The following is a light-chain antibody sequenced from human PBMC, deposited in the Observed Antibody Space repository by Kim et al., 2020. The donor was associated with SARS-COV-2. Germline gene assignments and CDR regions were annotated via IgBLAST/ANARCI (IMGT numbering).Light chain of an antibody. Sequence: DIVMTQSPDSLAVSLGERATISCKSSQTVLYSSSNMSYLAWYQHRPRQRPKLLIRWASTREFGVPGRFSGSGSGTDFTLTISSLQAEDVAVYFCQQYLDPPFTFDPGTKVDIK. CDR1: QTVLYSSSNMSY. CDR3: QQYLDPPFT. J-gene: IGKJ3*01. V-gene: IGKV4-1*01. CDR2: WAS.